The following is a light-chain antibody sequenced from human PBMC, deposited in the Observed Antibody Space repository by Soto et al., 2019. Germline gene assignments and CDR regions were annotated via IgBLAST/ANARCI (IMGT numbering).Light chain of an antibody. V-gene: IGKV3-15*01. J-gene: IGKJ5*01. Sequence: EIVMTQSPATLSVSPGERATLSCRASQSVSNNLAWYQQKPGQAPRLLIYGASTRATGIPARFSGSGSGTEFTLTISSLQSEDFAVYYCQQHNNWPTLGQGTRLEIK. CDR1: QSVSNN. CDR2: GAS. CDR3: QQHNNWPT.